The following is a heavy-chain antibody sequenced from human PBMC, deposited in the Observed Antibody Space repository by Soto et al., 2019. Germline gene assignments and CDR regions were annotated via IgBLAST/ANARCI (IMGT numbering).Heavy chain of an antibody. J-gene: IGHJ4*02. CDR1: GFTFRDYG. Sequence: PWGSLRLSCAASGFTFRDYGMHWVRRAPGKGLQWVGVIWYDGSNKFYEDSVRGRFTISRDNSKNTLYLQMNSLGVEDTAVYYCARDAIVGTTGTIDWWGQGALVTVSS. D-gene: IGHD1-26*01. V-gene: IGHV3-33*01. CDR2: IWYDGSNK. CDR3: ARDAIVGTTGTIDW.